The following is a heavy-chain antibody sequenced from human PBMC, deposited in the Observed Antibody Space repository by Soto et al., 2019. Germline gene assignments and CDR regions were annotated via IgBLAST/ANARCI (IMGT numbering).Heavy chain of an antibody. V-gene: IGHV1-8*01. CDR2: INPNSGST. CDR3: ARGQVGTHRY. Sequence: QVQLVQSGAEVKKPGASVKVSCKASGYTCTNYDINWVRQATGQGLEWLGWINPNSGSTDYAQRFQGRVTMTRNTSISTAYMELSSLRSEDTAVYYCARGQVGTHRYWGQGTLLTVSS. J-gene: IGHJ4*02. CDR1: GYTCTNYD. D-gene: IGHD3-10*01.